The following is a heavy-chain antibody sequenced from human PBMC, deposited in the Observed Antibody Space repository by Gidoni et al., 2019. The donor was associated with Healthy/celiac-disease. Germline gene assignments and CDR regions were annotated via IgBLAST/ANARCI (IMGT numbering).Heavy chain of an antibody. CDR2: ISSSSSYI. J-gene: IGHJ4*02. Sequence: VQLVESGGGLVKPGGSLRLSFAAFRSPFCLYLLNWVRQAPGKGPEWGSSISSSSSYIYYADSVEGRFTISRDNAKNSLYLQMNSLRAEDTAVYYCARGGRYCSGGSCYLGYYFDYWGQGTLVTVSS. D-gene: IGHD2-15*01. CDR1: RSPFCLYL. CDR3: ARGGRYCSGGSCYLGYYFDY. V-gene: IGHV3-21*01.